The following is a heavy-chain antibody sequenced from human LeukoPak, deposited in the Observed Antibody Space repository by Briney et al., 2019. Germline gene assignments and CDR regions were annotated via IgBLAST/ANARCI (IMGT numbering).Heavy chain of an antibody. CDR2: INPNSGGT. CDR3: ARGEGDILTGYYFDY. D-gene: IGHD3-9*01. CDR1: GYTFTGYY. J-gene: IGHJ4*02. V-gene: IGHV1-2*04. Sequence: ASVKVSCKASGYTFTGYYMHWVRQARGQGLEWMGWINPNSGGTNYAQKFQGWVTMTRDTSISTAYMELSRLRSDDTAVYYCARGEGDILTGYYFDYWGQGTLVTVSS.